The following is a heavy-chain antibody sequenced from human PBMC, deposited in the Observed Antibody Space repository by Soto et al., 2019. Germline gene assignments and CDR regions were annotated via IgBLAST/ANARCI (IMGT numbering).Heavy chain of an antibody. J-gene: IGHJ3*02. CDR1: GVSISSSAYY. CDR3: ARESRGLLLVRLACDI. CDR2: IYCSGST. Sequence: QVQLQESGPGLVKPSKTLSLTCTVSGVSISSSAYYWTWIRQHPGKGLERIGCIYCSGSTYYNPSGKSLLTIPVDTSKNLVSLKLTPLTAADTAVYFCARESRGLLLVRLACDIWGQGKLVTVSS. D-gene: IGHD6-13*01. V-gene: IGHV4-31*01.